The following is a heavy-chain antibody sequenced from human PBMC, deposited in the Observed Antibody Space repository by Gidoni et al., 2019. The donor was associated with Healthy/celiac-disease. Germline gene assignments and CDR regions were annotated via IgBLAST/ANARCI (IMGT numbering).Heavy chain of an antibody. CDR2: ISWNSGSI. Sequence: EVQLVESGGGLVQPGRSLSLSCAASGFTCDDYAMHWVRQAPGKGLEWVSGISWNSGSIGYADSVKGRFTISRDNAKNSLYLQMNSLRAEDTALYYCAKDSGSGSYVGFDYWGQGTLVTVSS. D-gene: IGHD3-10*01. V-gene: IGHV3-9*01. J-gene: IGHJ4*02. CDR3: AKDSGSGSYVGFDY. CDR1: GFTCDDYA.